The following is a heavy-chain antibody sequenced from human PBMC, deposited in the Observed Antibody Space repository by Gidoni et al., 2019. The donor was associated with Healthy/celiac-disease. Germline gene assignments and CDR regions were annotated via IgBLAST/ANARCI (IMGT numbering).Heavy chain of an antibody. J-gene: IGHJ4*02. D-gene: IGHD1-26*01. Sequence: EVQLVESGGGLVQPGGSLRLSCAASGFTFSSYWMSWVRQAPGKGLEWVANIKQDGREKYYVDSVKGRFTISRDNAKNSLYLQMNSLRAEDTAVYYCARVGWELLFDYWGQGTLVTVSS. V-gene: IGHV3-7*01. CDR3: ARVGWELLFDY. CDR1: GFTFSSYW. CDR2: IKQDGREK.